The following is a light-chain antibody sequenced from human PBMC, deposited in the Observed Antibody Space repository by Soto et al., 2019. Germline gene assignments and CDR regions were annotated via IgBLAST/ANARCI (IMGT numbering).Light chain of an antibody. CDR2: RDT. J-gene: IGLJ2*01. CDR1: FIGTKN. V-gene: IGLV3-9*01. Sequence: SYELTQPPSVSVALGQSARITCGGDFIGTKNVHWYRQKPGQAPVLVIHRDTNRPSGIPERISGSNSGNTATLTISRAQVGDEADYYCQVWDSSTGVVFGGGTKVTVL. CDR3: QVWDSSTGVV.